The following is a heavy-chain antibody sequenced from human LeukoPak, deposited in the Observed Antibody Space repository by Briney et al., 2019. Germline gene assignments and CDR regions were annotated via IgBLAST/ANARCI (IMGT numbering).Heavy chain of an antibody. V-gene: IGHV4-59*01. CDR3: ARSPDMAAAADS. Sequence: SGTLSLTCTVSGGSISSYYWSWIRQPPGKGLEWIGYIYYSGSTNYNPSLKSRVTISVDTSKNQFSLKLSSVTAADTAVYYCARSPDMAAAADSWGQGTLVTVSS. CDR2: IYYSGST. CDR1: GGSISSYY. J-gene: IGHJ5*01. D-gene: IGHD6-13*01.